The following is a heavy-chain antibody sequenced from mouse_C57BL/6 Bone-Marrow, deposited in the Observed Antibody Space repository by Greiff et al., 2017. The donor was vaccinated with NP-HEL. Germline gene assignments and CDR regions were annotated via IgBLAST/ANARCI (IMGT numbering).Heavy chain of an antibody. CDR1: GYTFTNYW. CDR3: ARVGDYDGWYFDD. V-gene: IGHV1-63*01. Sequence: QVQLQQSGAELVRPGTSVKMSCKASGYTFTNYWIGWAKQRPGHGLEWIGDIYPGGGYTNYNEKFKGKATLPADKSSSTAYMQFSSLTSEDSANYYRARVGDYDGWYFDDWGKGTTVTVSS. J-gene: IGHJ1*03. CDR2: IYPGGGYT. D-gene: IGHD2-4*01.